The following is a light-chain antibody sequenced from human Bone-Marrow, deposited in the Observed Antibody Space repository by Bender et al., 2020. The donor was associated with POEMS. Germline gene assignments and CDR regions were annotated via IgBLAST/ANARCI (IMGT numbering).Light chain of an antibody. Sequence: QSALTQPRSVSGSPGQSVTISCTGSSSDVGGYNFVSWYQQHPGKAPKLMIFDVNKRPSGVPDRLSGSKSGNTASLTISGLQAEDEADYYCCLYAGSSTLVFGGGTKLTVL. J-gene: IGLJ2*01. CDR1: SSDVGGYNF. V-gene: IGLV2-11*01. CDR3: CLYAGSSTLV. CDR2: DVN.